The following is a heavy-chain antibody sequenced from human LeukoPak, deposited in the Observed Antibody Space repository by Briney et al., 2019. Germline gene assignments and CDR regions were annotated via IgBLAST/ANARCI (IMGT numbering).Heavy chain of an antibody. J-gene: IGHJ4*02. CDR1: GFTFSSYS. Sequence: GGSLGLSCAVSGFTFSSYSMNWVRQAPGKGLEWVSCITSSSSYIYYADSVKGRFTISRDNAKNSLYLQMNSLRAEDTAVYYCSRQFSSYFDYWGQGTLVTVSS. CDR2: ITSSSSYI. CDR3: SRQFSSYFDY. V-gene: IGHV3-21*01.